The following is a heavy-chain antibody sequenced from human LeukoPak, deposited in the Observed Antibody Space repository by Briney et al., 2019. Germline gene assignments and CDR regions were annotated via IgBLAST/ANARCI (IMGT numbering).Heavy chain of an antibody. CDR2: ISSGSSYI. J-gene: IGHJ4*02. Sequence: PGGSLRLSCVASGFTFSSFAMNWVRQAPGKGLEWVSSISSGSSYIDYADSVKGRFTISRDNARNSLYLQMNNLRDEDTAVYFCASLPWLVRWIYYWGQGTMVTVSS. V-gene: IGHV3-21*01. CDR3: ASLPWLVRWIYY. CDR1: GFTFSSFA. D-gene: IGHD6-19*01.